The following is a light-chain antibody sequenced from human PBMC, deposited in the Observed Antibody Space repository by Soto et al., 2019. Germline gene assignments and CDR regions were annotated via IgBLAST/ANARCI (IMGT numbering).Light chain of an antibody. CDR2: LNSDGSH. Sequence: QLVLTQSPSASASLGASVKLTCTLSSGHSSYAIAWHQQQPEKGPRYLMKLNSDGSHSKGDWIPDRFSGSSSGAERYLTISSLQSEDEADYYCQTWGTGIHVVFGGGTKVTVL. V-gene: IGLV4-69*01. CDR1: SGHSSYA. J-gene: IGLJ2*01. CDR3: QTWGTGIHVV.